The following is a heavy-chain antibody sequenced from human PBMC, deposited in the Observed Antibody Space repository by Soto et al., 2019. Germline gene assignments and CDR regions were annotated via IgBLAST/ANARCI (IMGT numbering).Heavy chain of an antibody. Sequence: ASVKVSCKASGYTFTSYAIHWVRQAPGQRLEWMGWINAGNGNTKSSEKFQGRVTISRDTSASTAYMELSSLRSEDTAVYYCATYKPSGSYYPLKIDIWGQGTMVTVSS. J-gene: IGHJ3*02. CDR1: GYTFTSYA. CDR2: INAGNGNT. CDR3: ATYKPSGSYYPLKIDI. V-gene: IGHV1-3*01. D-gene: IGHD3-10*01.